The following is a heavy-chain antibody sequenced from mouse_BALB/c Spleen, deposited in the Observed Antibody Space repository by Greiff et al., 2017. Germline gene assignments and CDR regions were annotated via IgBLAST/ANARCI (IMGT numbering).Heavy chain of an antibody. CDR3: ARHEDYGSSYYFDY. J-gene: IGHJ2*01. CDR2: ISSGGGST. V-gene: IGHV5-12-1*01. Sequence: EVQLQQSGGGLVKPGGSLKLSCAASGFAFSSYDMSWVRQTPEKRLEWVAYISSGGGSTYSPDTVKGRFTISRDNAKNTLYLQMSSLKSEDTAMYYCARHEDYGSSYYFDYWGQGTTLTVSS. CDR1: GFAFSSYD. D-gene: IGHD1-1*01.